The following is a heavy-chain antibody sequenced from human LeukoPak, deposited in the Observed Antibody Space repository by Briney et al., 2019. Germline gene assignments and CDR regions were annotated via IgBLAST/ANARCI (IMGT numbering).Heavy chain of an antibody. J-gene: IGHJ5*02. CDR1: GFTFNDHG. D-gene: IGHD3-10*01. Sequence: PGGSVRLSCAASGFTFNDHGMNWVRQAPGKGLEWVSGITWNGGTPGYADSVRGRFTISRDNAKNSLYLQMNSLRVEDTAVYYCAKGSYGSGSYYRPNWFDPWGQGTLVTVSS. CDR2: ITWNGGTP. V-gene: IGHV3-20*04. CDR3: AKGSYGSGSYYRPNWFDP.